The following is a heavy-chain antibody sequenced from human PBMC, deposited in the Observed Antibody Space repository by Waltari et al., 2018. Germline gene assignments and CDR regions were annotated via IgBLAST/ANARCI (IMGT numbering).Heavy chain of an antibody. D-gene: IGHD3-10*02. CDR1: GGSINRRSFL. CDR2: FSYGGST. CDR3: ATLYYFVAGSSKESSFDY. J-gene: IGHJ4*01. Sequence: QVQLQESGPRLVKPSETLSLTCTLSGGSINRRSFLWGWVRQSPGKALEWIASFSYGGSTYSNPSLKNRGTMSADTSKKQVSLYIKSVTASDTAVYDCATLYYFVAGSSKESSFDYWGRGTLVTVSS. V-gene: IGHV4-39*01.